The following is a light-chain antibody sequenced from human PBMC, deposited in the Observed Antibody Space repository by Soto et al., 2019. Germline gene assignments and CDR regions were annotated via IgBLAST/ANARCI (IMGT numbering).Light chain of an antibody. CDR3: QQYNNWPPLT. J-gene: IGKJ4*01. V-gene: IGKV3-15*01. CDR2: GAS. CDR1: QSVSSN. Sequence: EIVMTQSPSTLSVSPGETATLSCRASQSVSSNFAWYQQKPGQAPRLLIYGASTRATGIPARFSGSGSETEFTLTISSLQSEDFAVYYCQQYNNWPPLTFGGGTKVEIK.